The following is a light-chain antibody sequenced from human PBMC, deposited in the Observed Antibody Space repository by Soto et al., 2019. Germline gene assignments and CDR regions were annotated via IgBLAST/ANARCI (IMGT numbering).Light chain of an antibody. CDR3: QQYGSSSIT. Sequence: EIVLTQSPGTLSLSPGERATLSCRASQSVSSSYLAWYQQKPGQAPRLLNYGASSRATGIPDRFSGSGSGTDFTLTISRLEPEDVAVYYCQQYGSSSITFGQGTRLEIK. CDR2: GAS. V-gene: IGKV3-20*01. CDR1: QSVSSSY. J-gene: IGKJ5*01.